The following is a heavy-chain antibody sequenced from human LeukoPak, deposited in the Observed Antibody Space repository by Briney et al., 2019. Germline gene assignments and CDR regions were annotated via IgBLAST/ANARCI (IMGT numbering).Heavy chain of an antibody. V-gene: IGHV3-21*04. CDR1: AFTFSSYS. CDR2: ISSSNSYI. J-gene: IGHJ4*02. D-gene: IGHD3-22*01. Sequence: GGSLRLSCAASAFTFSSYSMNWVRQAPGKGLEWVSSISSSNSYIYYADSVKGRFTISRDNAKNSLYLQMNSLKAEDTALYHCARNYYDSSAPSDYWGQGTLVTVSS. CDR3: ARNYYDSSAPSDY.